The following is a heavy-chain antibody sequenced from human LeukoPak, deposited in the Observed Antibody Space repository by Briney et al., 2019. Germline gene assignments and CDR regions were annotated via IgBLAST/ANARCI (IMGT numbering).Heavy chain of an antibody. CDR2: INHGGSA. CDR3: ARTGGKYYYYYMDV. J-gene: IGHJ6*03. CDR1: GGSFSGYY. D-gene: IGHD4-23*01. Sequence: SETLSLTCAVYGGSFSGYYWSWIRQPPGKGLQWIGEINHGGSANYNPSLKSRVTISVDTSKNQFSLKLSSVTAADTAVYYCARTGGKYYYYYMDVWGKGTTVTVSS. V-gene: IGHV4-34*01.